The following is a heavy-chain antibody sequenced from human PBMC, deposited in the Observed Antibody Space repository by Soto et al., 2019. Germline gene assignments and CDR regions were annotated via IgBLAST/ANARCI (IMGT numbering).Heavy chain of an antibody. CDR1: GYTFTSYT. J-gene: IGHJ3*02. CDR3: ARGGPYYYDSSCDHTLDAFDI. D-gene: IGHD3-22*01. CDR2: INAGNGNT. V-gene: IGHV1-3*01. Sequence: ASLKVSCKASGYTFTSYTMHWVRQAPGQRLEWMGWINAGNGNTKYSQKFQGRVTITRDTSASTAYMELSSLRSEDTAVYYCARGGPYYYDSSCDHTLDAFDICGQGTMVIVSS.